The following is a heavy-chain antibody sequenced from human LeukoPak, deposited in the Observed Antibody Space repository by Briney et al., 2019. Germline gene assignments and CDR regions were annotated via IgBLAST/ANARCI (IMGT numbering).Heavy chain of an antibody. CDR1: EFTFSSYW. V-gene: IGHV3-74*01. Sequence: GGSLRLSCAASEFTFSSYWMHWVRQAPGKGLVWVSRISGDGRSTSYADSVKGRFTISRDNSKNTLYLQMNSLRAEDTAVYYCASLSGEMATIADYWGQGTLVTVSS. CDR3: ASLSGEMATIADY. J-gene: IGHJ4*02. CDR2: ISGDGRST. D-gene: IGHD5-24*01.